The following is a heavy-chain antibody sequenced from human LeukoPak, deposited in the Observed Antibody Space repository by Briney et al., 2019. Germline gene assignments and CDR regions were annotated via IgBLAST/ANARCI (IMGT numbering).Heavy chain of an antibody. CDR3: ARDPPHTWGLGV. J-gene: IGHJ3*01. D-gene: IGHD3/OR15-3a*01. Sequence: GGSLRLSCAASGFTFSRYWMNWARQAPGKGLEYVSAISSNGGSTYYADSVKGRFTISRDNSENTLYLQMNSLRAEDTAVYYCARDPPHTWGLGVWGQGTMVTVSS. V-gene: IGHV3-64*04. CDR1: GFTFSRYW. CDR2: ISSNGGST.